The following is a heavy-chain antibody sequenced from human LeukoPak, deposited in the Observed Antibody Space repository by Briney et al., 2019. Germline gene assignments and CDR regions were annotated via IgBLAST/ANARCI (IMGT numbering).Heavy chain of an antibody. J-gene: IGHJ4*02. CDR1: GFTFSTYG. CDR3: AKRRTNYDILTGDFDY. CDR2: ISVSGGNT. V-gene: IGHV3-23*01. D-gene: IGHD3-9*01. Sequence: GGSLRLSCEASGFTFSTYGMSWFGQAPGKGRDWASGISVSGGNTFYADSVKGRFTISRDNSKNTLYLQMNSLRAEDTAVYYCAKRRTNYDILTGDFDYWGQGTLVTVSS.